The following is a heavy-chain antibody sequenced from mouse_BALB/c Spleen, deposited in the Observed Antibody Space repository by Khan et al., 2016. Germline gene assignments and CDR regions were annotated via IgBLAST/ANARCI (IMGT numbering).Heavy chain of an antibody. CDR3: ARIYYGGAY. Sequence: VQLQQSGADLVKPGASVKLSCTASGFNIKDTYIHWVKQRPEQALEWIGRIDPANGNTEYDPKFQGKATITADLSSNTAYLQLSSLTSEDTAVYYCARIYYGGAYWGQGTLVTVSA. V-gene: IGHV14-3*02. D-gene: IGHD2-1*01. CDR1: GFNIKDTY. J-gene: IGHJ3*01. CDR2: IDPANGNT.